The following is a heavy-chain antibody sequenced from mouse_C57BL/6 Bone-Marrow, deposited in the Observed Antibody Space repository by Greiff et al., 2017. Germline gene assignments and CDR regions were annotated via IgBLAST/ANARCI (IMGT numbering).Heavy chain of an antibody. J-gene: IGHJ1*03. CDR3: ARARYFDV. CDR2: ISDGGSYT. V-gene: IGHV5-4*01. CDR1: GFTFSSYA. Sequence: EVQLQQSGGGLVKPGGSLKLSCAASGFTFSSYAMSRVRQTPEKKLEGVATISDGGSYTYYPDNVKGRFTISRDNAKNNLYLQMSHLKSEDTAMYYCARARYFDVWGTGTTVTVSS.